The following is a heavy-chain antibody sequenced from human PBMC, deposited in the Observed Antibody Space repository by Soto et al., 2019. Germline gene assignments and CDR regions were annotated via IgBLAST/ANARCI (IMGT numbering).Heavy chain of an antibody. Sequence: GGSLRLSCAASGFTFSSYGMHWVRQAPGKGLEWVAVIWYDGSNKYYADSVKGRFSISRDNSKNTLYLQMNSLRAEDTAVYYCARDHSLTTVTDYYFDYWGQGTLVTVSS. CDR2: IWYDGSNK. CDR1: GFTFSSYG. J-gene: IGHJ4*02. CDR3: ARDHSLTTVTDYYFDY. D-gene: IGHD4-17*01. V-gene: IGHV3-33*01.